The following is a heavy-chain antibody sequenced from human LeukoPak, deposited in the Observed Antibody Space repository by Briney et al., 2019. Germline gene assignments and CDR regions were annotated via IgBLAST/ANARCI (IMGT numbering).Heavy chain of an antibody. CDR3: TTRACHAGGCSSSFYYYYGLHF. CDR1: GNSIINYA. V-gene: IGHV1-69*13. J-gene: IGHJ6*02. D-gene: IGHD3-16*01. Sequence: ASVKVSCKASGNSIINYAISWVRQAPGQGFEWMGGIIPIFGTADYAQKFQGRVTITADQSTSTTYMALSSLKSEDTATYYCTTRACHAGGCSSSFYYYYGLHFWGQGTTVSVSS. CDR2: IIPIFGTA.